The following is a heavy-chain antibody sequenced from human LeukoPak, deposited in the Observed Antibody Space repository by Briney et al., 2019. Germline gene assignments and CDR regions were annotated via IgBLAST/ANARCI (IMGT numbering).Heavy chain of an antibody. CDR2: IGWNSGTI. D-gene: IGHD5-12*01. V-gene: IGHV3-9*01. Sequence: GGSLRPSCAASGFTLDDYAMHWVRQAPGKGLEWVSSIGWNSGTIGYADSVRGRFTISRDNAKNSLYLQMNSLRAEDTALYYCAKDIAYSGYDYFDYWGQGTLVTVSS. CDR3: AKDIAYSGYDYFDY. CDR1: GFTLDDYA. J-gene: IGHJ4*02.